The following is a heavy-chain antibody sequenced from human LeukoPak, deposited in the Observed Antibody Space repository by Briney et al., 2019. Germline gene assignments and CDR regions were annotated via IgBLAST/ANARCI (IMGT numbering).Heavy chain of an antibody. Sequence: PGGSLRLSCAASGFTFDDYTMHWVRQAPGKGPEWVSLISWDGGSTYYADSVKGRFTISRDNSKNSLYLQMNSLRTEDTALYYCAKDGYSSGWTDDGFDYWGQGTLVTVSS. CDR1: GFTFDDYT. V-gene: IGHV3-43*01. CDR3: AKDGYSSGWTDDGFDY. D-gene: IGHD6-19*01. J-gene: IGHJ4*02. CDR2: ISWDGGST.